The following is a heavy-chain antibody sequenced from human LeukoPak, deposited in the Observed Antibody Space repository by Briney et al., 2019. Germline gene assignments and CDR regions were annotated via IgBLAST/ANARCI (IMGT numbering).Heavy chain of an antibody. CDR3: ARGRGTSGSNRDFYYYYYMDV. CDR1: RDIFTDYA. Sequence: ASVKVSCKASRDIFTDYAIHWLRQAPGQRPEWMGWMNGGNGNTKYSQQFQGRITLIRDTSAATAYMELSSLRHDDLAVYYCARGRGTSGSNRDFYYYYYMDVWGKGTTVTVSS. D-gene: IGHD2-15*01. V-gene: IGHV1-3*03. CDR2: MNGGNGNT. J-gene: IGHJ6*03.